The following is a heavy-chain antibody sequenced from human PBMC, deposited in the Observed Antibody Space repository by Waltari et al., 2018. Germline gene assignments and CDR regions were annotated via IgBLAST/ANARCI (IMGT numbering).Heavy chain of an antibody. CDR2: ISAYNGNT. Sequence: QVQLVQSGAEVKKPGASVKVYCKASGYTFTSYGISWVRQAPGQRLEWMGWISAYNGNTNYAQKLQGRVTMTTDTSTSTAYMELRSLRSDDTAVYYCARGWFSWELLRGRYYFDYWGQGTLVTVSS. V-gene: IGHV1-18*01. J-gene: IGHJ4*02. CDR1: GYTFTSYG. CDR3: ARGWFSWELLRGRYYFDY. D-gene: IGHD1-26*01.